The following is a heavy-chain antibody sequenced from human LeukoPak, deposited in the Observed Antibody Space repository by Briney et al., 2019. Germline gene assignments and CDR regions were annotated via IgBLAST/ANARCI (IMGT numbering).Heavy chain of an antibody. CDR2: ISSISGTI. D-gene: IGHD5-18*01. J-gene: IGHJ4*01. CDR3: ARDHNYAFDY. Sequence: GVSLRLSWAASGFTFSSYSMNWVRQAPGKGLEWVSYISSISGTINYANSVKGRLTISGDNARNSLFLQMNSLRAEDTAVYYCARDHNYAFDYWGHGTLVTVSS. V-gene: IGHV3-48*01. CDR1: GFTFSSYS.